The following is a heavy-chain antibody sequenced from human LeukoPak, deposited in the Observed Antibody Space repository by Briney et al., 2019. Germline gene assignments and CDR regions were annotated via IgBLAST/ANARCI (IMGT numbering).Heavy chain of an antibody. V-gene: IGHV2-5*01. CDR2: IYWNDDK. Sequence: ESGPTLVKPTQTLTLTCTFSGFSLSTSGVGVGWTRQPPGKALEWLALIYWNDDKRYSPSLKSRLTITKDTSKNQVVLTMTNMDPVDTATYYCAHNGVYCSSTSCYDYWGQGTLVTVSS. CDR1: GFSLSTSGVG. D-gene: IGHD2-2*01. J-gene: IGHJ4*02. CDR3: AHNGVYCSSTSCYDY.